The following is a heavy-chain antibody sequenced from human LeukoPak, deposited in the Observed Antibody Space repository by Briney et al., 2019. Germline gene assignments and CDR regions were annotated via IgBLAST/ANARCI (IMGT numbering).Heavy chain of an antibody. Sequence: PWETLSLTCTVSGDSISTYYWTWIRQPPGKGLEWIGYISDSGSTNYNPSLKRRVTTSLDASKNQFSLKPISLTAADTAAYYCARVEYGDYGWFDLWGHGTLVTASS. D-gene: IGHD4-17*01. CDR2: ISDSGST. CDR1: GDSISTYY. CDR3: ARVEYGDYGWFDL. V-gene: IGHV4-59*01. J-gene: IGHJ5*02.